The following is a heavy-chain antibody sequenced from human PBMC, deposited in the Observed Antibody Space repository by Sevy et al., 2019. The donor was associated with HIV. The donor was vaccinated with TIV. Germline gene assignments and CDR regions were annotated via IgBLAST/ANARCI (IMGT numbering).Heavy chain of an antibody. D-gene: IGHD6-6*01. J-gene: IGHJ4*02. CDR3: AKDPSLQLVLDY. CDR1: GFVFSTYG. V-gene: IGHV3-30*18. CDR2: ISFDGSKK. Sequence: RGSLRLSCAASGFVFSTYGMHWVRQAPGKGLEWVALISFDGSKKYYADSVKGRFTISRDNSKNTLYLEMSSLRAGDTVVYYCAKDPSLQLVLDYWAREPWSPSPQ.